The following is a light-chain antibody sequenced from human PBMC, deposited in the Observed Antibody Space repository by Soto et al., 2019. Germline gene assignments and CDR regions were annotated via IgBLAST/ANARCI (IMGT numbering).Light chain of an antibody. CDR1: QGISNY. V-gene: IGKV1-27*01. CDR2: AAS. CDR3: ARYDTLPWT. Sequence: DIQMTQSPISLSASVGDRVTITCRASQGISNYVAWYQQKPGKVPSLLIYAASMLQSGVPSRFSGSGSGTDFTRTISSLQPADVATYYGARYDTLPWTFGPGTKVYI. J-gene: IGKJ3*01.